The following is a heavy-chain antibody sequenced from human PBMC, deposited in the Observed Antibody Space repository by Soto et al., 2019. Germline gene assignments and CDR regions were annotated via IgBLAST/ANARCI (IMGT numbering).Heavy chain of an antibody. CDR1: GFTFSSYS. Sequence: EVQLVESGGGLVKPGGSLRLSCAASGFTFSSYSMNWVRQAPGKGLEWVSSISSSSSYIYYADSVKGRFTISRDNAKNSLYLQMNSLRAEDTAVYYCARGSRPLWFGELLDYYYYYMDVWGKGTTVTVSS. CDR2: ISSSSSYI. CDR3: ARGSRPLWFGELLDYYYYYMDV. D-gene: IGHD3-10*01. V-gene: IGHV3-21*01. J-gene: IGHJ6*03.